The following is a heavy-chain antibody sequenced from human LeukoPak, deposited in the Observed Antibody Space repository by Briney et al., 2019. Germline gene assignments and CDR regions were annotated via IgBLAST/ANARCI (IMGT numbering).Heavy chain of an antibody. V-gene: IGHV3-9*01. Sequence: GGSLRLSCAASGFTFDDYAMHWVRQAPGKGLEWVSGISWNSGSIGYADSVKGRFTISRDNSKNTLYLQMNSLRPEDTAVYYCAKDFGGIFLTFFFDYWGQGTVVTVSS. CDR3: AKDFGGIFLTFFFDY. D-gene: IGHD3-3*01. CDR2: ISWNSGSI. J-gene: IGHJ4*02. CDR1: GFTFDDYA.